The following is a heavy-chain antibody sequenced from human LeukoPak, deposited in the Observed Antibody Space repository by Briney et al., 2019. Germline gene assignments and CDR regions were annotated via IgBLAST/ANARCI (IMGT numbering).Heavy chain of an antibody. J-gene: IGHJ3*02. D-gene: IGHD6-13*01. V-gene: IGHV4-61*02. CDR3: ARGWQQLISDAFDI. CDR2: IYSSGST. CDR1: GGSISSGSYY. Sequence: SETLSLTCTVSGGSISSGSYYWSWIRQPAGKGLEWIGRIYSSGSTNYNPSLKSRVTISLDTSKNQFSLKLSSVTATDTAVYYCARGWQQLISDAFDIWGQGTMVTVSS.